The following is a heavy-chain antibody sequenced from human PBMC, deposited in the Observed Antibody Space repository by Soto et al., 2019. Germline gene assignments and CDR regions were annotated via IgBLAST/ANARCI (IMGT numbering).Heavy chain of an antibody. D-gene: IGHD2-2*01. V-gene: IGHV1-3*01. J-gene: IGHJ5*02. Sequence: SVKVSCKASGYTFTSYAMHWVRQAPGQRLEWMGWINAGNGNTKYSQKFQGRVTITRDTSASTAYMELSSLRSEDTAVYYCARDVRRHIVVVPAARFDTWGQGTLVTVSS. CDR2: INAGNGNT. CDR1: GYTFTSYA. CDR3: ARDVRRHIVVVPAARFDT.